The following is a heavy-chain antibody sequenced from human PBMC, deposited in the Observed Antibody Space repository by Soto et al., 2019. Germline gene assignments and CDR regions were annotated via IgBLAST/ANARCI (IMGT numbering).Heavy chain of an antibody. CDR1: GFTVSSNY. D-gene: IGHD5-12*01. CDR2: IYSGGST. CDR3: ARDMGYRGMDV. J-gene: IGHJ6*02. V-gene: IGHV3-53*01. Sequence: EVQLVESGGGLIQPGGSLRLSCVASGFTVSSNYMSWVRQAPGKGLEWVSVIYSGGSTYYADSVKGRFSISRDNSKNTLYIQMNSLRAEDTAVYYCARDMGYRGMDVWGQGTTVTVSS.